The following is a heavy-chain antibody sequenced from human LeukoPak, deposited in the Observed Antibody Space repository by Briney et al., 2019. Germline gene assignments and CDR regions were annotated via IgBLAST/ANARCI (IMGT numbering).Heavy chain of an antibody. D-gene: IGHD3-10*01. CDR1: GFTFSSYA. J-gene: IGHJ4*02. CDR2: ISNSGGST. Sequence: GGSLRLSCAASGFTFSSYAMSWVRQAPGKGLEWVSVISNSGGSTFYADSVKGRFTISRDNSRNTLYLQMNSLRAEDTAVYYCAKRASGSGTSLYYFDYWGQGTLVTVSS. V-gene: IGHV3-23*01. CDR3: AKRASGSGTSLYYFDY.